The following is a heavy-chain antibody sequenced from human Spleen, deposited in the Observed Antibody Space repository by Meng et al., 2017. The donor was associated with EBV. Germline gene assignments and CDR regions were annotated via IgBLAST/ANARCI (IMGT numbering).Heavy chain of an antibody. CDR3: ARSYSGREETFAY. J-gene: IGHJ4*02. Sequence: QGQLQDAGPGLVKPSETLSLTCAVSGGSVISGTYYWSWIRQPPGKGLEWIGYIYSSGSTNSSPSLKSRVTISVDTSKNHLSLKLTSVTAADTAVYYCARSYSGREETFAYWGQGSLVTVSS. D-gene: IGHD1-26*01. CDR1: GGSVISGTYY. CDR2: IYSSGST. V-gene: IGHV4-61*03.